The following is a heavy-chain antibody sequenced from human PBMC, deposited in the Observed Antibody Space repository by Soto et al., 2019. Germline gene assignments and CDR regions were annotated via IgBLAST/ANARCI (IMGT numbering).Heavy chain of an antibody. Sequence: EVQLLESGGGLVQPGGSLRLSCAVSGFTFSNYDMSWVRQAPGKGLEWVSVISFSGDGTRYADSVTGRFTISRDNSKNTLFLQLNSLSAEDTAVYYCARKPYDSGGYDHLDYWGQGTLVPVSS. V-gene: IGHV3-23*01. CDR1: GFTFSNYD. D-gene: IGHD3-22*01. CDR3: ARKPYDSGGYDHLDY. CDR2: ISFSGDGT. J-gene: IGHJ4*02.